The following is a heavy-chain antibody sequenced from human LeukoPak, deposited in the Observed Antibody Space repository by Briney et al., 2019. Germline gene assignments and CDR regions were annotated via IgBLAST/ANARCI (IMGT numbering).Heavy chain of an antibody. Sequence: GGSLRLSCTASGFTFRSYAITWVRQAPGKGLEWVSTLSGSGGHPYYTDSVKGRFTISRDNAKNSLYPQMNSLRAEDTAVYYCARDGSGSGSYDPPFDYWGRGTLVTVSS. CDR3: ARDGSGSGSYDPPFDY. V-gene: IGHV3-23*01. CDR2: LSGSGGHP. D-gene: IGHD1-26*01. J-gene: IGHJ4*02. CDR1: GFTFRSYA.